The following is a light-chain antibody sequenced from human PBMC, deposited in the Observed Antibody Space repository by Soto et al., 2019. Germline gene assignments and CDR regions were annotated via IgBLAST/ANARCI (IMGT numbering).Light chain of an antibody. CDR1: QGISNY. CDR3: QKYNSAPWT. CDR2: AAS. Sequence: DIQMTQSPSSLSASVGDRVTITCRASQGISNYLAWYQQKPGKVPKLLIYAASTLQSGVTSRFSGSGSGTDFTLTISSLQPEDVATYYCQKYNSAPWTFVQGIKVEIK. V-gene: IGKV1-27*01. J-gene: IGKJ1*01.